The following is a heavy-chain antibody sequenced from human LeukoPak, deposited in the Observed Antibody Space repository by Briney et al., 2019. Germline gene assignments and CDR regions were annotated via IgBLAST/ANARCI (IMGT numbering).Heavy chain of an antibody. Sequence: SETLSLTCTVSGGSISSGSYYWSWIRQPAGRGLEWIGRIYTSGSTNYNPSLKSRVTISVDTSKNQFSLRLSSVTAADTAVYYCACHPYSSSSGSIYWGQGILVTVSS. CDR2: IYTSGST. CDR1: GGSISSGSYY. J-gene: IGHJ4*02. CDR3: ACHPYSSSSGSIY. V-gene: IGHV4-61*02. D-gene: IGHD6-6*01.